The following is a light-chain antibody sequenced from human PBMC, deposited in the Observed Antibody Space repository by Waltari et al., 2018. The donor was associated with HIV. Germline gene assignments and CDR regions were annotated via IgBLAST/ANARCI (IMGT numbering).Light chain of an antibody. Sequence: QSALTQPPSASGTPGQRVTISCSGSRSTIGSHSVTWYQQRPGTAPRLLIFKNNQRPSGVPDRFSGSKSGTSASLAISGLQSEDEADYYCAAWDDNLNGLFGGGTKLTVL. CDR3: AAWDDNLNGL. CDR2: KNN. V-gene: IGLV1-44*01. CDR1: RSTIGSHS. J-gene: IGLJ2*01.